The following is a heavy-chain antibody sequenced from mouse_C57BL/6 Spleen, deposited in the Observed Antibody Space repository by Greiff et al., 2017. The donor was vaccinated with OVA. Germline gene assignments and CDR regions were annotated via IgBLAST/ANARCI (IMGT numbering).Heavy chain of an antibody. CDR1: GYTFTSYW. J-gene: IGHJ3*01. V-gene: IGHV1-50*01. CDR3: ARSGYGNYPFAY. Sequence: VQLQQSGAELVKPGASVKLSCKASGYTFTSYWMQWVKQRPGQGLEWIGEIDPSDSYTNYNQKFKGKATLTVDTSSSTAYMQLSSLTSEDSAVYYCARSGYGNYPFAYWGQGTLVTVSA. D-gene: IGHD2-1*01. CDR2: IDPSDSYT.